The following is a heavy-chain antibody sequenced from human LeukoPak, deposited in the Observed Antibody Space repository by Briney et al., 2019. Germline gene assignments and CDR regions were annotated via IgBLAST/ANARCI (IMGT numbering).Heavy chain of an antibody. CDR2: ISYDGSNK. J-gene: IGHJ4*02. Sequence: GGSLRLSCAASGFTFSSYGMHWVRQAPGKGREGGAVISYDGSNKYSADSVKGRFTISRDNSNNTLYLQMNSLRAEDTAVYYCATKRGDILTGYYDYWGQGTLVTVSS. V-gene: IGHV3-30*03. D-gene: IGHD3-9*01. CDR1: GFTFSSYG. CDR3: ATKRGDILTGYYDY.